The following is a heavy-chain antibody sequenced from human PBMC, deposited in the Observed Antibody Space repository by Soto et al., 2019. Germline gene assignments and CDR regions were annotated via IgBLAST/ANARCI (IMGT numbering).Heavy chain of an antibody. J-gene: IGHJ6*02. V-gene: IGHV1-58*01. Sequence: SVKVSCKASGFTFTSSAVQWVRQARGQRLEWIGWIVVGSGNTNYAQKFQERVTITRDMSTSTAYMELSSLRSEDTAVYYCAAEGRSVYDPRFCYYYGMDVWGQGTTGTGS. CDR1: GFTFTSSA. CDR2: IVVGSGNT. CDR3: AAEGRSVYDPRFCYYYGMDV. D-gene: IGHD3-22*01.